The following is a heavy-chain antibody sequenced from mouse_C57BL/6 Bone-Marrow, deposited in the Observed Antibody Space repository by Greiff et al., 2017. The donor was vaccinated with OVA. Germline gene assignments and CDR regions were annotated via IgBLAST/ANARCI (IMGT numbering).Heavy chain of an antibody. V-gene: IGHV1-53*01. Sequence: QVQLQQPGTELVKPGASVKLSCKASGYTFTSYWMHWVKQRPGQGLEWIGNINPSNGGTNYNEKFKSKATLTVDKSSSTAYMQLSSLTSEDSAVSYCARADTTVGGYFDYWGQGTTLTVSS. D-gene: IGHD1-1*01. CDR2: INPSNGGT. CDR3: ARADTTVGGYFDY. J-gene: IGHJ2*01. CDR1: GYTFTSYW.